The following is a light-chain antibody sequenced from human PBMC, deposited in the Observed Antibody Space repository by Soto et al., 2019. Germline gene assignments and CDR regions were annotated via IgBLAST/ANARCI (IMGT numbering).Light chain of an antibody. V-gene: IGKV1-39*01. Sequence: DIQMTQSPSSLSASVGDRVTITCRASQSISSYLNWYQQKPGKAPKLLIYAASSLQSGVPSRFSRSGSGTDFTLTISSLQPEDFATYYCQQSYSTLPWTFGQGTKVDIK. CDR1: QSISSY. CDR2: AAS. CDR3: QQSYSTLPWT. J-gene: IGKJ1*01.